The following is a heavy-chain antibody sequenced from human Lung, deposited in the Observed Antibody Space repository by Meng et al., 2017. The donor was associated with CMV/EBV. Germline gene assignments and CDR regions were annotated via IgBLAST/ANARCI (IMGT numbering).Heavy chain of an antibody. CDR3: ARSLAGYSSRWYRY. J-gene: IGHJ4*02. V-gene: IGHV3-30-3*01. CDR1: GFTFSSYA. D-gene: IGHD6-13*01. CDR2: ISYDGSNK. Sequence: GESXKISCAASGFTFSSYAMHWVRQAPGKGLEWVAVISYDGSNKYYADSVKGRFTISRDNSKNTLYLQMKSLRAEDTAVYYCARSLAGYSSRWYRYWGQGXLVTVSS.